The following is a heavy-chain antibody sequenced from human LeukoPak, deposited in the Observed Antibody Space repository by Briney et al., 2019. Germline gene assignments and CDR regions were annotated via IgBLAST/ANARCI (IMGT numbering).Heavy chain of an antibody. CDR2: ISAYNGNT. J-gene: IGHJ4*02. V-gene: IGHV1-18*01. D-gene: IGHD6-13*01. Sequence: ASVKVSCKASGYTFTSYGISWVRQAPGQGLEWMGWISAYNGNTNYAQKLQGRVTMTTDTSTSTAYMELRSLRSDDTAVYYCARHPQIGYSCSWYCYFDYWGQGTLVTVSS. CDR3: ARHPQIGYSCSWYCYFDY. CDR1: GYTFTSYG.